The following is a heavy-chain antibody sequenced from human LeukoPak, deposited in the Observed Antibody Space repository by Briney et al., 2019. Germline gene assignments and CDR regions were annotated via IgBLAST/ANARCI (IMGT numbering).Heavy chain of an antibody. Sequence: ASVKVSCKASGYTFTSYDINWVRQAPGQGLEWMGWMNPSSGNTGYAQKFQGRVTMTRNTSISTAYMELSSLRSEDTAVYYCARGPSPYYYDSSGYYSWGQGTLVTVSS. D-gene: IGHD3-22*01. CDR2: MNPSSGNT. J-gene: IGHJ4*02. V-gene: IGHV1-8*01. CDR1: GYTFTSYD. CDR3: ARGPSPYYYDSSGYYS.